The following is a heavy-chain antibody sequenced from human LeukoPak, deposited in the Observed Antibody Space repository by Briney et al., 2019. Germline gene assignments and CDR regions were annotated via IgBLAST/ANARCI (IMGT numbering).Heavy chain of an antibody. D-gene: IGHD5-24*01. J-gene: IGHJ6*03. CDR3: ARGIPGYTPYYYYYYMDV. CDR1: GYTFTSYG. Sequence: GASVKVSCKASGYTFTSYGISWVRQAPGQGLEWMGWISAYNGNTNYAQKLQGRVTMTTDTSTSTAYMELRSPRSDDTAVYYCARGIPGYTPYYYYYYMDVWGKGTTVTVSS. CDR2: ISAYNGNT. V-gene: IGHV1-18*01.